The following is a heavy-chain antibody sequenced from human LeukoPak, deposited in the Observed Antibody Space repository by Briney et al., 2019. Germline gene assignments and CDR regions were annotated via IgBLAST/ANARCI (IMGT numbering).Heavy chain of an antibody. CDR1: GGSISSYY. D-gene: IGHD4-17*01. CDR2: IYYSGST. J-gene: IGHJ4*02. Sequence: VKPSETLSLTCTVSGGSISSYYWSWIRQPPGKGLEWIGYIYYSGSTNYNPSLKSRVTISVDTSKNQSSLKLSSVTAADTAVYYCARGLISYGDYGEFDYWGQGTLVTVSS. CDR3: ARGLISYGDYGEFDY. V-gene: IGHV4-59*01.